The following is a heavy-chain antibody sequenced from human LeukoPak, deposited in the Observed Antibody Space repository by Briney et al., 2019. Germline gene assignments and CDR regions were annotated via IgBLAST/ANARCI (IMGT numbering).Heavy chain of an antibody. D-gene: IGHD4/OR15-4a*01. J-gene: IGHJ4*02. V-gene: IGHV3-48*01. CDR3: ARADSTMVVWYFDY. CDR2: IIDSGKTV. CDR1: GFTFSNYS. Sequence: GGSLRLSCAVSGFTFSNYSMTWVRQTPGKGLEWIAYIIDSGKTVYYADSVKGRFTISRDNAKNSLYLQMNSLRAEDTAVYYCARADSTMVVWYFDYWGQGALVTVSS.